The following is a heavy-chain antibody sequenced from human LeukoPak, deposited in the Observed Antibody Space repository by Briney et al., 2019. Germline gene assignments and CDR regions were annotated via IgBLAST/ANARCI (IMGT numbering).Heavy chain of an antibody. J-gene: IGHJ4*02. CDR2: ISSTSSYI. D-gene: IGHD1-26*01. Sequence: GGSLRLSCAASGFTFSNYGMNWVRQAPGKGLEWVSSISSTSSYIYYADSVKGRFTISRDNAKNSLYLQMNSLRDEDTAIYYCARDLISGHYTFDYWGQGTLVTVSS. CDR3: ARDLISGHYTFDY. V-gene: IGHV3-21*01. CDR1: GFTFSNYG.